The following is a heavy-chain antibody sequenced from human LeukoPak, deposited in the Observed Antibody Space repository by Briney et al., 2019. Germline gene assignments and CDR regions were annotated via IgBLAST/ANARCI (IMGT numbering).Heavy chain of an antibody. Sequence: SETLSLTCSVSGGSIRSSGYYWGWIRQPPGKGLEWIGTIYYSGSTYYNPSLKSRVTISVDTSKNQFSLKLSSVTAADTAVYYCARDARVGTRYFDYWGQGTLVTVSS. CDR3: ARDARVGTRYFDY. D-gene: IGHD4-23*01. CDR1: GGSIRSSGYY. CDR2: IYYSGST. V-gene: IGHV4-39*07. J-gene: IGHJ4*02.